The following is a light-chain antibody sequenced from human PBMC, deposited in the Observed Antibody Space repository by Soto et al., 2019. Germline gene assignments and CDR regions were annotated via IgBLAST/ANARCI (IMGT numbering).Light chain of an antibody. J-gene: IGKJ1*01. Sequence: EIVMTQSPATLSVSPGERATLSCRASQSVSRNLAWYQQKPGQAPRLLIYGASTRATGIPARFSGSGSGTEFTLTISSLHFEDFAVYYCQQYNTWPPWTFGQGTRVDIK. CDR3: QQYNTWPPWT. CDR2: GAS. V-gene: IGKV3-15*01. CDR1: QSVSRN.